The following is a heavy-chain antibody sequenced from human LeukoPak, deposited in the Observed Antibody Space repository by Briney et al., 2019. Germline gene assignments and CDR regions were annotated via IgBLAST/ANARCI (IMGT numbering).Heavy chain of an antibody. CDR3: AKGSIVGATSYYYLDV. CDR2: ISYDGSNK. CDR1: GFTFSSYA. J-gene: IGHJ6*03. Sequence: GGSLRLSCAASGFTFSSYAMHWVRQAPGKGLEWVAVISYDGSNKYYADSVKGRFTISGDNSKNTLYLQMNSLRAEDTAVYYCAKGSIVGATSYYYLDVWGTGTTVTVSS. V-gene: IGHV3-30*04. D-gene: IGHD1-26*01.